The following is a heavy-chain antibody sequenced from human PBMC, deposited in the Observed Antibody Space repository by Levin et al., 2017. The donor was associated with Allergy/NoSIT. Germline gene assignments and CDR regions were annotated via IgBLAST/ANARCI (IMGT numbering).Heavy chain of an antibody. CDR2: IRGKAYGGTP. Sequence: NPGGSLRLSCTGSGFTFGDYAMSWFRQAPGKGLEWVGFIRGKAYGGTPEYAASLKGRISISSDDSKSIAYLQLDSLKTDDTAVYYCARARDFWRGYYFDYWGQGTLVTVSS. D-gene: IGHD3-3*01. V-gene: IGHV3-49*05. J-gene: IGHJ4*02. CDR1: GFTFGDYA. CDR3: ARARDFWRGYYFDY.